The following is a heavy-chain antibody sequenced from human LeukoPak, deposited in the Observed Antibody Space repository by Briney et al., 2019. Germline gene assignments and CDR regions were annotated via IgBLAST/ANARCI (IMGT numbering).Heavy chain of an antibody. CDR3: AKDRTEYSSSCHD. D-gene: IGHD6-13*01. CDR2: ISYDGSNK. Sequence: PGGSLRLSCAASGFTFSSYGMHWVRQAPGKGLEWVAVISYDGSNKYYADSVKGRFTISRDNSKNTLYLQTNSLRAEDTAVYYCAKDRTEYSSSCHDWGQGTLVTVSS. J-gene: IGHJ4*02. V-gene: IGHV3-30*18. CDR1: GFTFSSYG.